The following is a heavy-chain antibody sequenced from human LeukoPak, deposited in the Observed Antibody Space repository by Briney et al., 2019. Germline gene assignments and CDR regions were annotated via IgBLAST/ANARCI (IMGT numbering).Heavy chain of an antibody. D-gene: IGHD3-10*01. CDR2: IYYSGST. J-gene: IGHJ3*02. CDR1: GGSFTTYY. Sequence: SETLSLTCTVSGGSFTTYYWSWIRQPPGKGLEWIGYIYYSGSTNYNPSLKSRVTISVDTSKNHFSLKLSAVTAADTAMYYCARADTSGTSSSDAFDIWGQGTMVTVSS. V-gene: IGHV4-59*12. CDR3: ARADTSGTSSSDAFDI.